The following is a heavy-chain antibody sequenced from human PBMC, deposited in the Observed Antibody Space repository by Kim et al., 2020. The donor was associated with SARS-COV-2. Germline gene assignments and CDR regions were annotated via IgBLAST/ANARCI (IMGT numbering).Heavy chain of an antibody. J-gene: IGHJ4*02. D-gene: IGHD5-12*01. V-gene: IGHV1-3*01. CDR3: ARDSVVVRSGYDLLGY. CDR2: MNGDDGKT. CDR1: GYSFTNYD. Sequence: ASVKVSCKASGYSFTNYDVHWVRQAPGQGLEWMGLMNGDDGKTKFAQKFQGRVTITRDTSASTVYMEMSSLRSEDTAIYYCARDSVVVRSGYDLLGYWGQGTLVTVSS.